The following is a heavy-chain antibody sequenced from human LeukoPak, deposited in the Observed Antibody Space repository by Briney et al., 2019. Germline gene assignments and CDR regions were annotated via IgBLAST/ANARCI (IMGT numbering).Heavy chain of an antibody. CDR2: MYYSGST. J-gene: IGHJ5*02. V-gene: IGHV4-30-4*01. CDR3: ARPYYYDSSIDP. CDR1: GGSISSGDYF. D-gene: IGHD3-22*01. Sequence: PSQTLSLTCTVSGGSISSGDYFWSWIRQPPGKGLEWIAYMYYSGSTYYNPSLKSRVTMSADTSKNQLSLKLSSVTAADTAVYYCARPYYYDSSIDPWGQGILVTVSS.